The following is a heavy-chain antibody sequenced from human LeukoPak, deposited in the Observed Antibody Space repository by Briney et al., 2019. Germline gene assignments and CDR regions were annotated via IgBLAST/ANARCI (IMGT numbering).Heavy chain of an antibody. D-gene: IGHD5-24*01. CDR1: GGSISRDNYY. V-gene: IGHV4-61*02. J-gene: IGHJ4*02. CDR3: LLRRDGYTHFDY. CDR2: IYTSGST. Sequence: PSETLSLTCTVSGGSISRDNYYGNWIRQPAGKGLEWMGRIYTSGSTNYNPSLKTRVTISIDTSKNQFSLKLTSVTAADTAVYYCLLRRDGYTHFDYWGQGTLVTVSS.